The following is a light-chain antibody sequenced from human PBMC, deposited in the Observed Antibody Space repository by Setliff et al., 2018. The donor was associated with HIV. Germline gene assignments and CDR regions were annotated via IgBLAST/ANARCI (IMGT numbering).Light chain of an antibody. V-gene: IGLV1-44*01. CDR2: NNY. CDR1: SSNIGSHS. Sequence: QSVLTQPPSASGTPGQRVTISCSGISSNIGSHSVYWYQHLPGTSPKLLIYNNYQRPSGVPDRFSGSKSGSSGSLAISGLQSEDEADYYCAVWDNGLKGDVFGTGTKVTVL. CDR3: AVWDNGLKGDV. J-gene: IGLJ1*01.